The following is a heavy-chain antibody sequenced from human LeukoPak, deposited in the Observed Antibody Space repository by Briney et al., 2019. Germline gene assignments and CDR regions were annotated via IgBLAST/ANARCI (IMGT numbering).Heavy chain of an antibody. V-gene: IGHV4-39*07. Sequence: PSETLSLTCTVSGGSISSSSYYWGWIRQPPGKGLEWIGSIYYSGSTCYNPSLKSRVTISVDTSKNQFSLKLSSVTAADTAVYYCASSSDDYGDALHYWGQGTLVTVSS. J-gene: IGHJ4*02. CDR2: IYYSGST. CDR1: GGSISSSSYY. CDR3: ASSSDDYGDALHY. D-gene: IGHD4-17*01.